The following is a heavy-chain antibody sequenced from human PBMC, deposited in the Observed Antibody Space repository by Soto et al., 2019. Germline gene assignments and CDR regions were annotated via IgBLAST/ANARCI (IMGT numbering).Heavy chain of an antibody. CDR1: GGSISSYY. J-gene: IGHJ5*02. D-gene: IGHD6-13*01. CDR2: IYYSGST. V-gene: IGHV4-59*01. CDR3: ARSPGYSSSWSNWFDP. Sequence: KSSETLSLTCTVSGGSISSYYWSWIRQPPGKGLEWIGYIYYSGSTNYNPSLKSRVTISVDTSKNQFSLKLSSVTAADTAVYYCARSPGYSSSWSNWFDPWGQGTLVTVSS.